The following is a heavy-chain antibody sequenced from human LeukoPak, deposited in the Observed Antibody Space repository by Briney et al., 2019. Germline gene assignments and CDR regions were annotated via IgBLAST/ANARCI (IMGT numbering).Heavy chain of an antibody. Sequence: GGSLRLSCAASVFTFRSYAMSWVRSAPRKGLEWVSAISVSGDVSYFADSVKGRFTISRDNSKNTLFLQMNSLKIEDTAVYFCAKAESGTTYCGGGCQKLPLHYWGQGTLVTVSS. CDR2: ISVSGDVS. CDR1: VFTFRSYA. D-gene: IGHD2-21*02. CDR3: AKAESGTTYCGGGCQKLPLHY. V-gene: IGHV3-23*01. J-gene: IGHJ4*02.